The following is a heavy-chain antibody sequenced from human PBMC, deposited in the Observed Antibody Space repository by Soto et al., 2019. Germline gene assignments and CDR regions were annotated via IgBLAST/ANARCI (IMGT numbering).Heavy chain of an antibody. CDR1: GYTFTNHG. Sequence: QVQLVQSGAEVKKPGASVKVSCKASGYTFTNHGVSWVRQAPGQGLEWMGWISTYNGDTNYAQKVQGRVTMTTDTSTSTAYMELRSLRSDDTAVYYGAGGWELDSWGQGTLVTVSS. D-gene: IGHD6-19*01. CDR3: AGGWELDS. CDR2: ISTYNGDT. V-gene: IGHV1-18*01. J-gene: IGHJ4*02.